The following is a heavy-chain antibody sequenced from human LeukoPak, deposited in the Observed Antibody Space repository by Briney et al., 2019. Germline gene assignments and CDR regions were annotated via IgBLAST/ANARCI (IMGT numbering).Heavy chain of an antibody. J-gene: IGHJ6*02. CDR3: ARVIGNWNHDRGTDV. CDR2: INPSGNTR. CDR1: GFTFTNYY. V-gene: IGHV1-46*01. Sequence: GASVKVSCKASGFTFTNYYIHWVRQAPGQRLEWMGIINPSGNTRGYAPKFQGRVTMTRDTSTDTVYMELSSLRPEDTAVYYCARVIGNWNHDRGTDVWGQGTTVTVSS. D-gene: IGHD1-14*01.